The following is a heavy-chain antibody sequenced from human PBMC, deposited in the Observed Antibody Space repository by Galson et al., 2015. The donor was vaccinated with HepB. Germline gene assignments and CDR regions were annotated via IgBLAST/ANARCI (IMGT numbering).Heavy chain of an antibody. J-gene: IGHJ4*02. CDR3: ARDIRSGYYYGVSYFDY. CDR2: VSYDGST. D-gene: IGHD3-22*01. CDR1: GGSLGIRDHH. V-gene: IGHV4-39*02. Sequence: ETLSLTCTVSGGSLGIRDHHWGWIRQPPGKGLEWVGTVSYDGSTNYNPSLKSRLTISVDTSTSHISLKLTSVTAADTAVYYCARDIRSGYYYGVSYFDYWGQGTLVTVSS.